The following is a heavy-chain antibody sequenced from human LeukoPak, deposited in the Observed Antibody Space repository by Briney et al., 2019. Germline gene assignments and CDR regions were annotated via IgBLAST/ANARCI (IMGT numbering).Heavy chain of an antibody. CDR2: IYYSGST. J-gene: IGHJ4*02. CDR1: GGSISSSSYY. D-gene: IGHD6-13*01. Sequence: PSETLSLTCTVSGGSISSSSYYWGWIRQPPGKGLEWIGSIYYSGSTYYNPSLKSRVTTSVDTSKNQFSLKLSSVTAADTAVYYCARRSSWHIEALDYWGQGTLVTVSS. V-gene: IGHV4-39*01. CDR3: ARRSSWHIEALDY.